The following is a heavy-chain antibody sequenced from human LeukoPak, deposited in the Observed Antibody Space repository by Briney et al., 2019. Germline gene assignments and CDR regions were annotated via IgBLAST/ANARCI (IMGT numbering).Heavy chain of an antibody. V-gene: IGHV4-38-2*01. Sequence: PSETLSLTCAVYGGSFSGYYWGWIRQPPGKGLEWIGSIYHSGSTYYNPSLKSRVTISVGTSKNQFSLKLSSVTAADTAVYYCASPELHCSSTSCANNLEYFQHWGQGTLVTVSS. CDR3: ASPELHCSSTSCANNLEYFQH. D-gene: IGHD2-2*01. J-gene: IGHJ1*01. CDR1: GGSFSGYY. CDR2: IYHSGST.